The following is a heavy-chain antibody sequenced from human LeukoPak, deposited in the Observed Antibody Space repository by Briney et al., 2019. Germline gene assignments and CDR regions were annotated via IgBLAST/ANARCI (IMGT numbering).Heavy chain of an antibody. J-gene: IGHJ4*02. CDR1: GFTFSSYW. CDR3: ARDLVVRLRYYSD. CDR2: IQQDGSEK. Sequence: GGSLRLSCAASGFTFSSYWMSWVRQAPGKGLEWVANIQQDGSEKYYVDSVKGRFTISRDNAKNSLYLQMSSLRAEDTAVYYCARDLVVRLRYYSDWGQGTLVTVSS. D-gene: IGHD3-9*01. V-gene: IGHV3-7*01.